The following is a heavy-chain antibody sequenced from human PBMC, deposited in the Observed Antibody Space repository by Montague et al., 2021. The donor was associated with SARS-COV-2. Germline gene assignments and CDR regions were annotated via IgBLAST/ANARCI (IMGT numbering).Heavy chain of an antibody. V-gene: IGHV3-43*02. J-gene: IGHJ6*02. CDR2: ISGDGGST. D-gene: IGHD1-1*01. CDR3: TKDRDNWNEGGYYGMDV. CDR1: GFSFDDYA. Sequence: SLRLSCAASGFSFDDYAVHWARQAPGKGLEWVSLISGDGGSTYYADSVKGRFTISRDNSKNSLYLQMNSLGTEDTALYYCTKDRDNWNEGGYYGMDVWGQGTTVTVSS.